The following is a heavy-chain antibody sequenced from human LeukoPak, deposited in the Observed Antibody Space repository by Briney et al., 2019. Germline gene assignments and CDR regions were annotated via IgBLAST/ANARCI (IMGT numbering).Heavy chain of an antibody. D-gene: IGHD3-10*01. CDR2: IYTSGST. Sequence: PSETLSLTCTVSGGSISGGSYYWSWIRQPAGKGLEWIGRIYTSGSTNYNPSLKSRVTISVDTSKNQFSLKPSSVTAADTAIYFRANTRVIMVRGVVPSAFETWGQGTEVSVSS. J-gene: IGHJ3*02. V-gene: IGHV4-61*02. CDR1: GGSISGGSYY. CDR3: ANTRVIMVRGVVPSAFET.